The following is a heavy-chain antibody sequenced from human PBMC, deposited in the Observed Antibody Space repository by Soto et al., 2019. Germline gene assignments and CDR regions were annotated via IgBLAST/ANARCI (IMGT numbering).Heavy chain of an antibody. V-gene: IGHV2-5*01. Sequence: QIPLKEAGPTLVKPTQTLTLMCTYTGFSLTNSGAGVGSIRQPPGTALEWLALISWKDDKRYNPRLESRLTITKDPSQNQVILILTNMDPVDTATYFWTHRYGRTYYRWYFNSWGQGTRVTVSS. CDR1: GFSLTNSGAG. CDR2: ISWKDDK. D-gene: IGHD1-26*01. CDR3: THRYGRTYYRWYFNS. J-gene: IGHJ4*02.